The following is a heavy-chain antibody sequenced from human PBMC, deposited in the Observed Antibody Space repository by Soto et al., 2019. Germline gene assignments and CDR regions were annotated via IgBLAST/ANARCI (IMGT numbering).Heavy chain of an antibody. Sequence: GSLRLSCAASGFTFSSYAMSWVRQAPGKGLEWVSAISGSGGSTYYADSVKGRFTISRDNSKNTLYLQMNSLRAEDTAVYYCASLPDIVVVPAAMRGAFDIWGQGTMVTVS. CDR2: ISGSGGST. V-gene: IGHV3-23*01. J-gene: IGHJ3*02. CDR3: ASLPDIVVVPAAMRGAFDI. CDR1: GFTFSSYA. D-gene: IGHD2-2*01.